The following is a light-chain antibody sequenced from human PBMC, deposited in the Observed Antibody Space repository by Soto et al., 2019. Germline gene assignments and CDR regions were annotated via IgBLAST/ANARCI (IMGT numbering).Light chain of an antibody. Sequence: LLTDSAGTLSLSPVKRTILSCRSSLSISRYLDWYQQKDGHGTRLLIYGASSRATGITDRFSGSGSGTDFTLTISRLESEDFAVYLCQQYGILLWTFGQVGKV. V-gene: IGKV3-20*01. J-gene: IGKJ1*01. CDR3: QQYGILLWT. CDR2: GAS. CDR1: LSISRY.